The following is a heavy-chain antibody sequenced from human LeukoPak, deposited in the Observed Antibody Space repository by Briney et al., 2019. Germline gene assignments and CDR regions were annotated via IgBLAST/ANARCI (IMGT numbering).Heavy chain of an antibody. CDR3: ARHLSGVTGYTYGRGIDY. CDR1: GFTFSSYG. V-gene: IGHV3-30*02. J-gene: IGHJ4*02. CDR2: IRYDGSNK. D-gene: IGHD5-18*01. Sequence: GGSLRLSCAASGFTFSSYGMHWVRQAPGKGLEWVAFIRYDGSNKYYADSVKGRFTISRDNAKTSLYLQMISLRAEDTADYYCARHLSGVTGYTYGRGIDYWGQGTLVTVSS.